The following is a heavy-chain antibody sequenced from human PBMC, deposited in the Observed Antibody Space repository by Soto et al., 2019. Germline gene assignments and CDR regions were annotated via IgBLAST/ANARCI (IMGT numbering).Heavy chain of an antibody. CDR2: ISYDGSNK. J-gene: IGHJ6*02. CDR1: GFTFSSYA. V-gene: IGHV3-30-3*01. D-gene: IGHD2-15*01. CDR3: ARDRRVAATYRSYYYGMDV. Sequence: PGGSLRLSCAASGFTFSSYAMHWVRQAAGKGLEWVTVISYDGSNKYYADSVKGRFTISRDNSKNTLYLQMNSLRAEDTAVYYSARDRRVAATYRSYYYGMDVCGQGTTVTVSS.